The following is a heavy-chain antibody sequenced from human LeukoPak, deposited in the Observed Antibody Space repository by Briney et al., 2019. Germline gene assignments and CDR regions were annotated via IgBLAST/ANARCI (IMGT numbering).Heavy chain of an antibody. CDR1: GGSISSSSYY. D-gene: IGHD3-22*01. CDR2: IYYSGST. CDR3: ASHPASYDSSGYHFDY. V-gene: IGHV4-39*01. J-gene: IGHJ4*02. Sequence: SETLSLTCTVSGGSISSSSYYWGWVRQPPGKGLVWIGSIYYSGSTYYNPSLKSRVIISVDTSNNQFSLKLSSVPAADTAVYYCASHPASYDSSGYHFDYWGQGTLVTVSS.